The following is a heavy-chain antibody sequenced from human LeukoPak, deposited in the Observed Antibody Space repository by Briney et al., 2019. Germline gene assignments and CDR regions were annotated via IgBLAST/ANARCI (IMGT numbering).Heavy chain of an antibody. CDR2: IYYSGST. J-gene: IGHJ4*02. D-gene: IGHD6-19*01. CDR3: ARHGWQWLGDFDY. Sequence: SETLSLTCTVSGGSISSSSYYWGWIRQPPGKGLEWIGSIYYSGSTYYNPSLKSRVTISVDTSKNQFSLKLSSVTAADTAVYYCARHGWQWLGDFDYWGQGTLVTVSS. CDR1: GGSISSSSYY. V-gene: IGHV4-39*01.